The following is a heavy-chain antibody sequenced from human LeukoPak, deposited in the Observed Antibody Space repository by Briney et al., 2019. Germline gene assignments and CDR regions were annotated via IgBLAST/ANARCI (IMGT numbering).Heavy chain of an antibody. D-gene: IGHD2-2*01. J-gene: IGHJ6*03. V-gene: IGHV1-69*01. CDR1: GGTFSSYA. Sequence: SVKVSCKASGGTFSSYAISWVRQAPGQGLEWMGGIIPIFGTANYAQKFQGRVTITADESTSTAYMELSSLRSEDTAVYYCARGPIVVVPAARGGYYYYMDVWGKGTTVTVSS. CDR3: ARGPIVVVPAARGGYYYYMDV. CDR2: IIPIFGTA.